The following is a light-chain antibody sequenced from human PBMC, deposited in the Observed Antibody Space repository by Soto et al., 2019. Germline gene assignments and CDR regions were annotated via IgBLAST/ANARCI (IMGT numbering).Light chain of an antibody. CDR2: QIS. CDR1: ESLVHSDGKTY. Sequence: IVLTQTPLSSAVTPGQPASFSCGSSESLVHSDGKTYLGWLHLRPGQPPRLLIYQISKRPPGVPNRFSGSGAGTNFTLKISRVEHEDVGNFYCMQASQLRTFGQGTKVEIK. J-gene: IGKJ1*01. CDR3: MQASQLRT. V-gene: IGKV2-24*01.